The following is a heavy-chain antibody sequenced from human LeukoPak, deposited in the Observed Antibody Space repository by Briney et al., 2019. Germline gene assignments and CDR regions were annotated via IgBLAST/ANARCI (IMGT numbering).Heavy chain of an antibody. J-gene: IGHJ6*02. V-gene: IGHV4-59*08. CDR2: IYYSGST. CDR3: AIFFSSRRRHTISIPGYYYYGMDV. CDR1: GGSIRSYY. Sequence: SETLSLTCTVSGGSIRSYYWSWIRQPPGKGLESTGYIYYSGSTNYNPSLKSRVTISVDTSKNQFSLKLSSVTAADTAVYYCAIFFSSRRRHTISIPGYYYYGMDVWGQGTTVTVSS. D-gene: IGHD3-9*01.